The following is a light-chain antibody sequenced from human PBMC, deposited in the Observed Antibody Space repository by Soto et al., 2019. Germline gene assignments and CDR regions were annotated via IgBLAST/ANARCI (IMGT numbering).Light chain of an antibody. CDR1: QTISSW. CDR3: QQLLSYPIT. CDR2: AAS. J-gene: IGKJ5*01. Sequence: DIQMTQSPSTLSGSVGDRVTITCRASQTISSWLAWYQQKPGKAPKLLIYAASSLHSGVPSRFSGSGSGTSFTLTISSLQPEDFATYYCQQLLSYPITFGQGTRLEIK. V-gene: IGKV1-5*01.